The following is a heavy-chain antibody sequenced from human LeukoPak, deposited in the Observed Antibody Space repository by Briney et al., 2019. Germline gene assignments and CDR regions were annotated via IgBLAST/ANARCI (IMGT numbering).Heavy chain of an antibody. CDR1: GFTFTSSA. Sequence: ASVKVSCKASGFTFTSSAVQWVRQARGQRLEWIGWIVVGSGNTNYAQKFQERVTITRDMSTGTAYMELSSLRSEDTAVYYCATMAIVGATRQIDYWGQGTLVTVSS. CDR2: IVVGSGNT. V-gene: IGHV1-58*01. J-gene: IGHJ4*02. CDR3: ATMAIVGATRQIDY. D-gene: IGHD1-26*01.